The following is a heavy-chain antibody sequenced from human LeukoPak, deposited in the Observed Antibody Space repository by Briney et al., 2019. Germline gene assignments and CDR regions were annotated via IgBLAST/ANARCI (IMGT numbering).Heavy chain of an antibody. CDR1: GGSISSYY. CDR2: IYYSGST. J-gene: IGHJ4*02. Sequence: PSETLSLTCTVSGGSISSYYWSWIRQPPGKGLEWIGYIYYSGSTNYNPSLKSRVTISVDTSKNQFSLKLSSVTAADTAVYYCARRGRVKEYYFDYWGQGTLVTVSS. CDR3: ARRGRVKEYYFDY. D-gene: IGHD3-10*01. V-gene: IGHV4-59*08.